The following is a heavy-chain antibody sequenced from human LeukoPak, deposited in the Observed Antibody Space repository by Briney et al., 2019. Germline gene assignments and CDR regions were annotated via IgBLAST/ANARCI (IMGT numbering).Heavy chain of an antibody. J-gene: IGHJ3*02. CDR1: GGSISSYF. D-gene: IGHD2-2*02. V-gene: IGHV4-59*08. Sequence: SETLSLTCSVSGGSISSYFWSWIRQPPGKGLEWIGYIYYSGSTKYSPSLKSRVTISVDTSKDQFSLKLSSVTAADTAVYYCARHANTYDAFDIWGQGTMVTVSS. CDR3: ARHANTYDAFDI. CDR2: IYYSGST.